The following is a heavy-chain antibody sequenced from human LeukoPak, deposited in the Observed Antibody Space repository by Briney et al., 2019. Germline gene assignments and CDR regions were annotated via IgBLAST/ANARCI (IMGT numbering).Heavy chain of an antibody. J-gene: IGHJ4*02. Sequence: GGSLRLSCAASGFTFSSYGMHWVRQAPGKGLEWVAVISYDGSNNYYADSVKGRFTISRDNSKNTLYLQMNSLRAEDTAVYYCAKDWLLDSGYERFFDYWGQGTLVTVSS. CDR2: ISYDGSNN. D-gene: IGHD5-12*01. V-gene: IGHV3-30*18. CDR3: AKDWLLDSGYERFFDY. CDR1: GFTFSSYG.